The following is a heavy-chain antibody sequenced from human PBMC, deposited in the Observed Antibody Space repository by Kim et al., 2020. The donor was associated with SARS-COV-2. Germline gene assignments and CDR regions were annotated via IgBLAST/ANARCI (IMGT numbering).Heavy chain of an antibody. V-gene: IGHV4-39*07. CDR3: ARDNSWGRIAARPDYNWFDP. CDR1: GGSISSSSYY. J-gene: IGHJ5*02. D-gene: IGHD6-6*01. Sequence: SETLSLTCTVSGGSISSSSYYWGWIRQPPGKGLEWIGSIYYSGSTYYNPSLKSRVTISVDTSKNQFSLKLSSVTAADTAVYYCARDNSWGRIAARPDYNWFDPWGQEPWSPSPQ. CDR2: IYYSGST.